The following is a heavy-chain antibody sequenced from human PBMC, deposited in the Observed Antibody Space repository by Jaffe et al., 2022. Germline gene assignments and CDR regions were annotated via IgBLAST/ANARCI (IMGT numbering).Heavy chain of an antibody. J-gene: IGHJ4*02. Sequence: EVQLVQSGAEVKKPGESLKISCKGSGYSFTSYWIGWVRQMPGKGLEWMGIIYPGDSDTRYSPSFQGQVTISADKSISTAYLQWSSLKASDTAMYYCVRPFYDYVWGSYYYFDYWGQGTLVTVSS. CDR1: GYSFTSYW. CDR3: VRPFYDYVWGSYYYFDY. V-gene: IGHV5-51*03. CDR2: IYPGDSDT. D-gene: IGHD3-16*01.